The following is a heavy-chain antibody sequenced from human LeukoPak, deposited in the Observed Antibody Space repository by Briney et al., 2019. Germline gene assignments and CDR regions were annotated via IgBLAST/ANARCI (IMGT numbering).Heavy chain of an antibody. CDR3: ARDTGGGGSLYYFDY. CDR1: GGTFSSYA. J-gene: IGHJ4*02. D-gene: IGHD3-16*01. CDR2: IIPIFGTA. V-gene: IGHV1-69*06. Sequence: ASVKVSCKASGGTFSSYAISWVRQAPGQGLEWMGGIIPIFGTANYAQKFQGRVTITADKSTSTAYMELSSLRSEDTAVYYCARDTGGGGSLYYFDYWGQGTLATVSS.